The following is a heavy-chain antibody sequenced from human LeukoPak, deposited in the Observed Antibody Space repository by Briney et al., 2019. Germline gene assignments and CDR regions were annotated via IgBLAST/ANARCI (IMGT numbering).Heavy chain of an antibody. CDR3: ARGASY. J-gene: IGHJ4*02. Sequence: GGSLRLSCAVSGFTFSTYWMNWVRQAPGKGPEWVANIKPDGSEKFYVDSVKGRFSVSRDNAKNLLYLQMNSLRAEDTALYYCARGASYWGQGTLVTVSS. V-gene: IGHV3-7*04. CDR1: GFTFSTYW. CDR2: IKPDGSEK.